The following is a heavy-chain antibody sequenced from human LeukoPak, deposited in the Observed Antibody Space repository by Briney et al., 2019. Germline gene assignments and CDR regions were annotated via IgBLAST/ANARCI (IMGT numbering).Heavy chain of an antibody. D-gene: IGHD3-9*01. CDR2: ISGSGGST. J-gene: IGHJ4*02. CDR1: GFTFSSYA. CDR3: ARKGDYDILTGYYKTYYFDY. Sequence: GGSLRLSCAASGFTFSSYAMSWVRQAPGKGLEWVSAISGSGGSTYYADSVKGRFTTSRDNSKNTLYLQMNSLRAEDTAVYYCARKGDYDILTGYYKTYYFDYWGQGTLVTVSS. V-gene: IGHV3-23*01.